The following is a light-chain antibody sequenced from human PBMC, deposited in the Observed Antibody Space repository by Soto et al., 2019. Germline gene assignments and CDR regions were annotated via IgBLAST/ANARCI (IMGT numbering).Light chain of an antibody. J-gene: IGKJ4*01. CDR2: RAS. CDR3: LQDHDYPLT. CDR1: QHVSSN. Sequence: EIVMTQSPATLSVSPGGSATLSCRASQHVSSNFAWYRQKPGQAPTLLIYRASTRATGIPARFSGSGSGTEFTLTISSLQSEDFAVYYCLQDHDYPLTFGGGTKVEIK. V-gene: IGKV3-15*01.